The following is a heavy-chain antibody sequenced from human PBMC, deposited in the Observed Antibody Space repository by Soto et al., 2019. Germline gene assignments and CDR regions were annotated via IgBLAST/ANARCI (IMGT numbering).Heavy chain of an antibody. D-gene: IGHD2-15*01. CDR2: ISYGGGTT. V-gene: IGHV3-23*01. Sequence: PGGSLRLSCAASEFTFSNYAMSWVRQAPGKGLEWVSAISYGGGTTYYADSVKGRFTISRDNSRNTLYLQMNSLRAEDTAVYYCAKNPGYYWALDYWGQGTLVTVSS. CDR3: AKNPGYYWALDY. J-gene: IGHJ4*02. CDR1: EFTFSNYA.